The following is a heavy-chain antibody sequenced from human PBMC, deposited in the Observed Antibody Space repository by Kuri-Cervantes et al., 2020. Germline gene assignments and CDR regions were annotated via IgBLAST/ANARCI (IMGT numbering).Heavy chain of an antibody. CDR3: ARGRGRGAWSGSLMDV. CDR1: GGSFNGYY. D-gene: IGHD3-3*01. J-gene: IGHJ6*03. V-gene: IGHV4-34*01. Sequence: GSLRLSCAVYGGSFNGYYWSWIRQPPGKGLEWIGEINHSGSTNYNPSLKSRVTISVDTSKNQFSLKLSSVTAADTAVYYCARGRGRGAWSGSLMDVWGKGTTVTVSS. CDR2: INHSGST.